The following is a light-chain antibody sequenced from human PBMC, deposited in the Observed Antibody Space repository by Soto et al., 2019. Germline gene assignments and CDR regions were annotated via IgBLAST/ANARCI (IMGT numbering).Light chain of an antibody. J-gene: IGKJ5*01. CDR2: GES. CDR1: QSVGSDY. CDR3: QQYGSSPIT. Sequence: IVLTQSPGTLSLSPGDSATLSCRASQSVGSDYLAWYQQKTGQAPRLLIYGESSRATGIPDRFSGSGSGTDLNLTISRLEPEDFAVYYCQQYGSSPITCGQGTRLEIK. V-gene: IGKV3-20*01.